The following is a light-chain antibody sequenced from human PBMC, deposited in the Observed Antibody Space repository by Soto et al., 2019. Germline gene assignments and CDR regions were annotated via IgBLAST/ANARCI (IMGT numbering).Light chain of an antibody. CDR3: GTWDSSLSAGL. CDR1: SSNIGNNY. Sequence: QSVLTQPPSVSAAPGQKVTISCSGSSSNIGNNYVSWYQQVPGTAPKLLIYDNNKRPSGIPDRFSGSKPGTSATLGITGLQTGDEADYYCGTWDSSLSAGLLGGGTKLTVL. CDR2: DNN. V-gene: IGLV1-51*01. J-gene: IGLJ2*01.